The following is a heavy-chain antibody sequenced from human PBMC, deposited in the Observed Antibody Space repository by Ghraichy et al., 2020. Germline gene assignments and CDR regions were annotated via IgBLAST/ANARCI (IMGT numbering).Heavy chain of an antibody. D-gene: IGHD6-6*01. J-gene: IGHJ6*02. CDR1: GFTFSSYW. Sequence: GGSLRLSCAASGFTFSSYWMSWVRQAPGKGLEWVANIKQDGSEKYYVDSVKGRFTISRDNGQNSLYLQMNSLRAEDTAVYYCARVAARPFHGTDYYYGVDVWGQGTAVIVSS. CDR3: ARVAARPFHGTDYYYGVDV. CDR2: IKQDGSEK. V-gene: IGHV3-7*04.